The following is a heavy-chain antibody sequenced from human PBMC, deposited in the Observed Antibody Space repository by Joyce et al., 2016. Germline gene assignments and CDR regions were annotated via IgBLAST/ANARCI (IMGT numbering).Heavy chain of an antibody. J-gene: IGHJ5*02. CDR3: AKEGYCSSVTCYGNWFDP. D-gene: IGHD2-2*01. CDR1: GYIFTASY. Sequence: QVQLVQSGAEMKKPGASVKVSCRPSGYIFTASYIHWFRQAPGQGLEWMGWINPKSGDTNYAQKFQGRVTMTRDTSISTAYMELSRLRSDDTAVYYCAKEGYCSSVTCYGNWFDPWGQGTLVTVSS. V-gene: IGHV1-2*02. CDR2: INPKSGDT.